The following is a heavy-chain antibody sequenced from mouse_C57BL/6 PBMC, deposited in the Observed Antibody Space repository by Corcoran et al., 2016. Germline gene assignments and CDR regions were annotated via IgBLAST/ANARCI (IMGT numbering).Heavy chain of an antibody. CDR3: ARGKLPHWYFDV. D-gene: IGHD2-1*01. V-gene: IGHV9-3*01. J-gene: IGHJ1*03. CDR2: INTYSGVP. CDR1: GYTFTTYG. Sequence: QIQLVQSGPELKKPGETVKISCKASGYTFTTYGMSWVKQAPGKGLKWMGWINTYSGVPTYADDFKGRFAFSLETSASTAYLQINNLKNEDTATYFCARGKLPHWYFDVWGTGTTVTISS.